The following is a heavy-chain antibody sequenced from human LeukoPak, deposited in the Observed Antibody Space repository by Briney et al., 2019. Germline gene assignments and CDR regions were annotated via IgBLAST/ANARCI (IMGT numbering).Heavy chain of an antibody. Sequence: SETLSLTCTVSGGSISSSSYYWGWIRQPPGKGLEWIGSIYYSGSTYYNPSLKSRVTISVDTSKNQFSLKLSSVTAADTAVYYCAKDPRDHTYGWSWRYFDYWGQGTLVTVSS. J-gene: IGHJ4*02. CDR3: AKDPRDHTYGWSWRYFDY. D-gene: IGHD5-18*01. V-gene: IGHV4-39*02. CDR2: IYYSGST. CDR1: GGSISSSSYY.